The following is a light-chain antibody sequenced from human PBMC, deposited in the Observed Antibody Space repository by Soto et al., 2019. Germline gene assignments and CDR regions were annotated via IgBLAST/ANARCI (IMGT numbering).Light chain of an antibody. Sequence: DIRMTQSPSSLSASVGDRVTITCRASQSISTYLSWYQQKPGKAPKLLIYGATRLQSGAPSRFTGSGSGTEFTLTISSLQPEDFATYSCLQSYSNPPTFAQGTKVEIK. J-gene: IGKJ2*01. CDR2: GAT. CDR1: QSISTY. CDR3: LQSYSNPPT. V-gene: IGKV1-39*01.